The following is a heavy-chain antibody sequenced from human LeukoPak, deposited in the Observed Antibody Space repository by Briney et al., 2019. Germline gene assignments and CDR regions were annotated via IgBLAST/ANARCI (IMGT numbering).Heavy chain of an antibody. J-gene: IGHJ4*02. CDR2: ISGSGGST. Sequence: GALRLSCAASGFTFSSYAMSWVRQAPGKGLEWVSAISGSGGSTYYADSVKGRFTISRDNSKNTLYLQMNSLRAEDTAVYYCAKVRCSSTSCYYFDYWGQGTLVTVSS. V-gene: IGHV3-23*01. CDR3: AKVRCSSTSCYYFDY. CDR1: GFTFSSYA. D-gene: IGHD2-2*01.